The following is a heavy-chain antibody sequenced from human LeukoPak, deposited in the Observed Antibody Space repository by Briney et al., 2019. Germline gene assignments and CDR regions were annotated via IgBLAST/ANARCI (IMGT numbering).Heavy chain of an antibody. Sequence: GGSLRLSCAASGFTFSSYWMSWVRQAPGKGLEWVANIKHDGSGKHYVDSVKGRFTVSRDNAKNSLYLQMNSLRAEDTAVYYCARYLRSGLADYWGQGTLVTVSS. CDR3: ARYLRSGLADY. D-gene: IGHD3-3*01. J-gene: IGHJ4*02. CDR2: IKHDGSGK. CDR1: GFTFSSYW. V-gene: IGHV3-7*01.